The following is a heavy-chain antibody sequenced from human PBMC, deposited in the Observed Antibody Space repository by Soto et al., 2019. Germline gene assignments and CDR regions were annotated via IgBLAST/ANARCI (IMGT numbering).Heavy chain of an antibody. D-gene: IGHD1-1*01. V-gene: IGHV4-34*01. CDR3: ARVERGTATTVVDAFDI. Sequence: QVQLQQWGAGLLKPSETLSLTCAVYGGFVTSGSYYWSWIRQPPGKGLEWIGEMSHSGGTHFNPYFKSRVTISVDTSKNQFTLKMSSVTAAATALYSCARVERGTATTVVDAFDIWGPGTMVTVSS. CDR2: MSHSGGT. CDR1: GGFVTSGSYY. J-gene: IGHJ3*02.